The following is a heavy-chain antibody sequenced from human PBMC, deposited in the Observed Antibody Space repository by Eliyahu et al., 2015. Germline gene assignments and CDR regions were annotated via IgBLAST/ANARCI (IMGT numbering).Heavy chain of an antibody. CDR2: IDTLNDNT. Sequence: QVXLVQSGAEVKKPGASVKVSCTASGYTFSKYIXIWVRXXPGQGLEWMGWIDTLNDNTGYAQRFQGXVAMTTDTSTSTVYMDLKSLTSDDTAFYYCARGTVHGFDLWGQGTMVTVSS. CDR1: GYTFSKYI. V-gene: IGHV1-18*04. CDR3: ARGTVHGFDL. J-gene: IGHJ3*01. D-gene: IGHD3/OR15-3a*01.